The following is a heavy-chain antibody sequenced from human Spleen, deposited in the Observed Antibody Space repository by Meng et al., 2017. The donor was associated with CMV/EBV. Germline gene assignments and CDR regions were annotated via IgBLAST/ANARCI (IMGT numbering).Heavy chain of an antibody. CDR1: GGSINSINW. CDR3: ARGPTLRGQYYHFDIPGAWFDP. CDR2: IYHTGRT. V-gene: IGHV4-4*02. D-gene: IGHD3-3*01. J-gene: IGHJ5*02. Sequence: SQTLSLTCDVFGGSINSINWWSWVRQSPGRGLEWIGEIYHTGRTNYNPSLKSRVTISVDKSENHFSLKLRSATAADTAVYYCARGPTLRGQYYHFDIPGAWFDPWGQGTLVTVSS.